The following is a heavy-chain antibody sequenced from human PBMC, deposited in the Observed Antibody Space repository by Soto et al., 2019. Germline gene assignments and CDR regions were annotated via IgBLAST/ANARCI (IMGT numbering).Heavy chain of an antibody. V-gene: IGHV2-26*01. CDR2: IFSNDEK. CDR3: ARILEVFEVEHIDY. J-gene: IGHJ4*02. D-gene: IGHD3-3*01. Sequence: QVTLKESGPVLVKPTETLTLTCTVSGFSLSNARMGVSWIRQPPGKALEWLAHIFSNDEKSYSTSLKSRLTIPKDTSKSQVVLTMTNMDPVDTATYYCARILEVFEVEHIDYWGQGTLVTVSS. CDR1: GFSLSNARMG.